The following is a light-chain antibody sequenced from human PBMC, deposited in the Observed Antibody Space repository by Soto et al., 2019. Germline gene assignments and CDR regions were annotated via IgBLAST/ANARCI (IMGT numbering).Light chain of an antibody. J-gene: IGLJ2*01. Sequence: SYELTQPPSVSAAPGRTASINCGANGIGSKSVHWYQQKPGQAPVVVISDDSDRPSGIPERFSASNSGNTATLTISRVEAGDEADYCCQVWNSRTDHVVFGGGTKVTV. CDR1: GIGSKS. V-gene: IGLV3-21*02. CDR3: QVWNSRTDHVV. CDR2: DDS.